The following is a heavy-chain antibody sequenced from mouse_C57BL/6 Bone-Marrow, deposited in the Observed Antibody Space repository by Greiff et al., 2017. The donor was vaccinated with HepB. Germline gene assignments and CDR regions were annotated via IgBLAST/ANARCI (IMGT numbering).Heavy chain of an antibody. V-gene: IGHV3-6*01. CDR1: GYSITSGYY. J-gene: IGHJ4*01. Sequence: EVKLVESGPGLVKPSQSLSLTCSVTGYSITSGYYWNWIRQFPGNKLEWMGYISYDGSNNYNPSLKNRISITRDTSKNQFFLKLNSVTTEDTATYYCAREGITTVVALYAMDYWGQGTSVTVSS. CDR3: AREGITTVVALYAMDY. CDR2: ISYDGSN. D-gene: IGHD1-1*01.